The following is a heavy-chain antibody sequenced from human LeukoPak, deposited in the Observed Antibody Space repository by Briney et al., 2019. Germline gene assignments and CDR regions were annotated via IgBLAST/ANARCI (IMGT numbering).Heavy chain of an antibody. CDR3: APEYYDILTGYAPFDY. J-gene: IGHJ4*02. V-gene: IGHV3-11*01. CDR2: ISSSGSTI. Sequence: GGSLRLSCAASGFTFSDYYMSWIRQAPGKGLEWVSYISSSGSTIYYADSVKGRFTISRDNAKNSLYLQMNSLRAEDTAVYYCAPEYYDILTGYAPFDYWGQGTLVTVSS. D-gene: IGHD3-9*01. CDR1: GFTFSDYY.